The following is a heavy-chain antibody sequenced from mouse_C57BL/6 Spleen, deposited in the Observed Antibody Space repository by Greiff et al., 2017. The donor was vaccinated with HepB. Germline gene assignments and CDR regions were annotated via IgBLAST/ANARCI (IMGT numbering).Heavy chain of an antibody. CDR3: ARDGYDYGFDY. CDR2: ISDGGSYT. Sequence: EVKLMESGGGLVKPGGSLKLSCAASGFTFSSYAMSWVRQTPEKRLEWVATISDGGSYTYYPDNVKGRFTISRDNAKNNLYLQMSHLKSEDTAMYYCARDGYDYGFDYWGQGTTLTVSS. D-gene: IGHD2-4*01. CDR1: GFTFSSYA. J-gene: IGHJ2*01. V-gene: IGHV5-4*01.